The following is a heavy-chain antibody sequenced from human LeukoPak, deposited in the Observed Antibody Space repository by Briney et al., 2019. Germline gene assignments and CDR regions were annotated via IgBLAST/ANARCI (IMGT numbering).Heavy chain of an antibody. Sequence: SETLSLTCTVSNGSINFVSYYWSWIRQPPGKGLGWLGYIHYTGNTIYNPSLKSRVTISMDTAKNQFSLKVCSVTAADTAVYYCARDGAGMTGTGLDYWGQGILATVSS. CDR2: IHYTGNT. D-gene: IGHD3-9*01. J-gene: IGHJ4*02. CDR1: NGSINFVSYY. CDR3: ARDGAGMTGTGLDY. V-gene: IGHV4-61*01.